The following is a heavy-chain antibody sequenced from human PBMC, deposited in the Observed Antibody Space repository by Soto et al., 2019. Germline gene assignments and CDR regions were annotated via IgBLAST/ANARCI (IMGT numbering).Heavy chain of an antibody. Sequence: PGGSLRLSCADSGFTFSSYGMHWVRQAPGKGLEWVAVISYDGSNKYYADSVKGRFTISRDNSKNTLYLQMNSLRAEDTAVYYCANLELPPAWNYGMDVWGQGTTVTVSS. CDR2: ISYDGSNK. V-gene: IGHV3-30*18. D-gene: IGHD1-7*01. J-gene: IGHJ6*02. CDR1: GFTFSSYG. CDR3: ANLELPPAWNYGMDV.